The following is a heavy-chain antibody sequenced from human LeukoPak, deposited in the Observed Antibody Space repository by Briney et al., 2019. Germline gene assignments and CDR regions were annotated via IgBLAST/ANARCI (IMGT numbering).Heavy chain of an antibody. Sequence: GGSLRLSCAASGFPFSSHGMSWVRQAPGKGLEWVSGIIGGGGSTYYADSVKGRFTISRDNAKNTLYLQMNSLRAEDTAVYYCARDRSSSFDAFDIWGQGTMVTVSS. CDR2: IIGGGGST. V-gene: IGHV3-23*01. D-gene: IGHD6-13*01. J-gene: IGHJ3*02. CDR1: GFPFSSHG. CDR3: ARDRSSSFDAFDI.